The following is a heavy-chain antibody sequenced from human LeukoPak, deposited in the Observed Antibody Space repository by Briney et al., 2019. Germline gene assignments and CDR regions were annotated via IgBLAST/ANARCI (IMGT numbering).Heavy chain of an antibody. CDR3: ARRERCCSSISCYGVDY. J-gene: IGHJ4*02. CDR2: IYPSDSDT. CDR1: GYSFTSYW. Sequence: GESLKISCKGSGYSFTSYWIGWVRQMPGKGLEWMGIIYPSDSDTRYSPSFQGQVTISADKSISTAYLQWSSLKASDTAMYYCARRERCCSSISCYGVDYWGQGTLVTVSS. V-gene: IGHV5-51*01. D-gene: IGHD2-2*01.